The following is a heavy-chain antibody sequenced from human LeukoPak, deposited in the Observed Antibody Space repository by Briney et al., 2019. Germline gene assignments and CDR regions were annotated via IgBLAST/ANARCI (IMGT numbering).Heavy chain of an antibody. CDR1: GFTFSDYY. CDR3: VRGSNWGYFDY. Sequence: PGGSLRLSCAASGFTFSDYYMSWVRQAPGKRLVWVSRINTDESSTSYADSVKGRFTISRDNAKNTLYLQMNSLRAEDTAVYYCVRGSNWGYFDYWGQGTLVTVSS. CDR2: INTDESST. D-gene: IGHD7-27*01. V-gene: IGHV3-74*01. J-gene: IGHJ4*02.